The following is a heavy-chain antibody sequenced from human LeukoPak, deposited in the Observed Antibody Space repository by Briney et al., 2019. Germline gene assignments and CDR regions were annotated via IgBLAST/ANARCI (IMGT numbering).Heavy chain of an antibody. J-gene: IGHJ4*02. D-gene: IGHD6-13*01. V-gene: IGHV3-53*01. CDR1: GFTVSSSY. Sequence: GGSLRLSCAASGFTVSSSYMNWVRQAPGKGLEWVSVIYGGGSTYYADSVKGRFTISRDNSKNTLYLQMNTLRAEDTAVYYCARSDGIATAGPFDYWGQGTLVTVS. CDR3: ARSDGIATAGPFDY. CDR2: IYGGGST.